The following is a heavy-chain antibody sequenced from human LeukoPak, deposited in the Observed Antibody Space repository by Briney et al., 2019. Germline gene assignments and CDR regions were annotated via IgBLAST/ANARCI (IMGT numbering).Heavy chain of an antibody. J-gene: IGHJ3*02. D-gene: IGHD5-24*01. Sequence: GGSLRLSCAASGFTFSDYYMTWIRQAPGKGLDWVSYISSSGRNTYYADSVKGRFTISRDNAKNSLYLQMNSLRAEDTAVYYCARAIYDGFDIWGQGKMVTVSS. CDR1: GFTFSDYY. CDR3: ARAIYDGFDI. CDR2: ISSSGRNT. V-gene: IGHV3-11*01.